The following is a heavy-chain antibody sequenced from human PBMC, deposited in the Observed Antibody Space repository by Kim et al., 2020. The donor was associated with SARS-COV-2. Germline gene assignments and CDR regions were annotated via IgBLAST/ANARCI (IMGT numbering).Heavy chain of an antibody. V-gene: IGHV3-33*01. Sequence: GGSLRLSCAASGFTFSSYGMHWFRQAPGKGLEWVAVIWYDGSNKYYADSVKGRFTISRDNSKNTLYLQMNSLRAEDTAVYYCAREPLYSSGWYHYYYYGMDVWGQGTTVTVSS. J-gene: IGHJ6*02. CDR2: IWYDGSNK. CDR3: AREPLYSSGWYHYYYYGMDV. D-gene: IGHD6-19*01. CDR1: GFTFSSYG.